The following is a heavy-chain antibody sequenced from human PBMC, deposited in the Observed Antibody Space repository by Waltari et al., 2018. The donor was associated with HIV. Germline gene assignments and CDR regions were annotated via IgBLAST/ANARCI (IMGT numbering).Heavy chain of an antibody. CDR1: GGTFGSYT. CDR2: IIPMFGTV. CDR3: ARGGCSGGTCYSKSFDL. Sequence: QVQLVQSGAEVKKPESSVKVSCKASGGTFGSYTITGVRQAPGQGPEWMGGIIPMFGTVTYAQKFQGRVTMTADKSTSTVYLELSSLRYEDTAVYYCARGGCSGGTCYSKSFDLWGQGTMVTVSS. V-gene: IGHV1-69*06. D-gene: IGHD2-15*01. J-gene: IGHJ3*01.